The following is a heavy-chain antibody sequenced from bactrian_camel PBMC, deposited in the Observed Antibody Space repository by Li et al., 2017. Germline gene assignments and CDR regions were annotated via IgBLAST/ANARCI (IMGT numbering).Heavy chain of an antibody. V-gene: IGHV3S53*01. CDR3: AANRRDRMGWVACTTEYQYAY. Sequence: QLVESGGGSVQAGGSLRLSCGVSGNSIVNSCMGWFRQAPGKEREGVATIGSGGTTSYADSVKGRFSVSEDNAKNTVYLQMNGLKVEDTAVYYCAANRRDRMGWVACTTEYQYAYWGQGTQVTVS. CDR1: GNSIVNSC. CDR2: IGSGGTT. J-gene: IGHJ4*01. D-gene: IGHD5*01.